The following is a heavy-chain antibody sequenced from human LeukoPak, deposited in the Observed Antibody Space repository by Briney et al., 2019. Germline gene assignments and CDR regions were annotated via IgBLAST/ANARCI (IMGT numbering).Heavy chain of an antibody. CDR3: ARGNSRDGYNFSY. Sequence: SETLSLTCTVSGGSISSYYWSWIRQPPGKGLEWIGYIYYSGSTNYNPSLTSRVTISVDTSKNQFSLKLSSVNAGDTAVYYCARGNSRDGYNFSYWGQGTLVTVSS. CDR2: IYYSGST. J-gene: IGHJ4*02. V-gene: IGHV4-59*12. D-gene: IGHD5-24*01. CDR1: GGSISSYY.